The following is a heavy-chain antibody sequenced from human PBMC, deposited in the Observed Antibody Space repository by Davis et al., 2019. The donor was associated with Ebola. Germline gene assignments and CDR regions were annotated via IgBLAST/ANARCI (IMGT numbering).Heavy chain of an antibody. CDR3: ARGDSYYDSSGYYDY. Sequence: GGSLRLSCAASGFTFSSYWMGWVRQAPGKGLEWVANIKQDGSEKYYVDSVKGRFTISRDNAKNSLYLQMNSLRAEDTAVYYCARGDSYYDSSGYYDYWGQGTLVTVSS. D-gene: IGHD3-22*01. V-gene: IGHV3-7*03. CDR2: IKQDGSEK. CDR1: GFTFSSYW. J-gene: IGHJ4*02.